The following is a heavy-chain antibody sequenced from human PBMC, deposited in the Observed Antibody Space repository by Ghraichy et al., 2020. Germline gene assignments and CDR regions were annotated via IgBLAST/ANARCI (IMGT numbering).Heavy chain of an antibody. V-gene: IGHV1-2*02. CDR3: AGVRRDGYKGYYFDY. Sequence: ASVKVSCKASGYTFTGYYMHWVRQAPGQGLEWMGWINPNSGGTNYAQKFQGRVTMTRDTSISTAYMELSRLRSDDTAVYYCAGVRRDGYKGYYFDYWGQGTLVTVSS. CDR1: GYTFTGYY. D-gene: IGHD5-24*01. J-gene: IGHJ4*02. CDR2: INPNSGGT.